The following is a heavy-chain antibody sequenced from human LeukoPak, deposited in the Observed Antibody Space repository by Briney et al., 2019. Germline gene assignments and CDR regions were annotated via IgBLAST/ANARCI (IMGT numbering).Heavy chain of an antibody. J-gene: IGHJ6*02. Sequence: TGGSLRLSCAASGFPFSTYYMDWVRQAPGKGLEWVGLSRAKGDSYSTEYAASVRGRFSISRDESQNSMFLHMNSLKTEDTAVYFCAREYFYGMDLWGQGTTVTVSS. CDR2: SRAKGDSYST. V-gene: IGHV3-72*01. CDR1: GFPFSTYY. CDR3: AREYFYGMDL.